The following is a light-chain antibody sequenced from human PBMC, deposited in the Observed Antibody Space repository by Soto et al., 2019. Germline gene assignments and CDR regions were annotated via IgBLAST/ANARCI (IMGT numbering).Light chain of an antibody. J-gene: IGKJ4*01. CDR1: QSVSSSY. CDR2: GAS. V-gene: IGKV3D-20*02. CDR3: QQRSDWPLT. Sequence: EIVLTQSPGTLSLSPGERATLSCRASQSVSSSYLAWYQQKPGQAPRLLIYGASSRATGIPDRFSGSGSGTDFTLTISRLEPEDFATYYCQQRSDWPLTFGGGT.